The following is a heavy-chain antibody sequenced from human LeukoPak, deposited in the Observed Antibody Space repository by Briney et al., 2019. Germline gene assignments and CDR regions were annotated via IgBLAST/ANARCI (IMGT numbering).Heavy chain of an antibody. CDR2: ISSSSSYI. CDR3: ARARINHYDSSGNDAFDI. D-gene: IGHD3-22*01. CDR1: GFTFSSYS. Sequence: PGGSPRLSCAASGFTFSSYSMNWVRQAPGQGLDWVSSISSSSSYIYYADSVKGRFTISRDNAKNSLYLQMNSLRAEDTAVYYCARARINHYDSSGNDAFDIWGQGTMVTVSS. V-gene: IGHV3-21*01. J-gene: IGHJ3*02.